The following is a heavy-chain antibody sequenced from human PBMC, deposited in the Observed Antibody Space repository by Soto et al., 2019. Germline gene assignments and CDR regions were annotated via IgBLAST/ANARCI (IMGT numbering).Heavy chain of an antibody. CDR3: ARGLGIFGVVRTMDV. Sequence: GGSLRLSCAASGFTFSSYWMSWVRQAPGKGLEWVANIKQDGSEKYYVDSVKGRFTISRDNAKNSLYLQMNSLRAEDTAVYYCARGLGIFGVVRTMDVWGQGTTVTSP. V-gene: IGHV3-7*01. D-gene: IGHD3-3*01. CDR1: GFTFSSYW. CDR2: IKQDGSEK. J-gene: IGHJ6*02.